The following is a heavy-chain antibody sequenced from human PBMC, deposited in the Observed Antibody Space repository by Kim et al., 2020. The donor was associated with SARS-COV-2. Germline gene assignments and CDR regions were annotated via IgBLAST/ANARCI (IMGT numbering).Heavy chain of an antibody. V-gene: IGHV1-18*01. J-gene: IGHJ4*02. CDR3: ARGVPRFGEFSPSYFDY. D-gene: IGHD3-10*01. CDR2: ISAYNGNT. CDR1: GYTFTSYG. Sequence: ASVKVSCKASGYTFTSYGISWVRQAPGQGLEWMGWISAYNGNTNYAQKLQGRVTMTTDTSTSTAYMELRSLRSDDTAVYYCARGVPRFGEFSPSYFDYWGQGTLVTVSS.